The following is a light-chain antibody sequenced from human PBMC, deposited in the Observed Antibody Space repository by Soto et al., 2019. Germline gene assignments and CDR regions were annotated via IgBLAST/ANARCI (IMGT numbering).Light chain of an antibody. CDR1: QTISNW. J-gene: IGKJ5*01. V-gene: IGKV1-5*01. Sequence: DIQLTQSPSTLSASVGDRVTITCRASQTISNWLAWYQQKQGKAPTLLIYDASTLERGVPSRFSGTGSGTEFTLSIDSLQPDDFETYYCQQYHTYSITFGQGTRLEIK. CDR2: DAS. CDR3: QQYHTYSIT.